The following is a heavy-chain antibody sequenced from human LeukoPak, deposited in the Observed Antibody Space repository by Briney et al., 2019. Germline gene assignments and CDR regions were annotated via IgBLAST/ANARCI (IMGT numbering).Heavy chain of an antibody. D-gene: IGHD3-22*01. J-gene: IGHJ4*02. CDR2: ISGSGGST. Sequence: GGTLRLSCAASGFAFSSYGMSWVRQAPGKGLEWVSAISGSGGSTYYADSVKGRFTISRDNYKNTLYLQMNSLRAEDTAVYYCTKLDGGSGFYSTLDYWGQGTLVTVSS. CDR3: TKLDGGSGFYSTLDY. CDR1: GFAFSSYG. V-gene: IGHV3-23*01.